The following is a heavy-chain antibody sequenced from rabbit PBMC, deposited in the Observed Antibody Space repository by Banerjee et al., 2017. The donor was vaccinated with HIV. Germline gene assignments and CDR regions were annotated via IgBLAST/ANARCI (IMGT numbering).Heavy chain of an antibody. CDR1: GIDFTGYYY. CDR3: ARYRYGYGDAGL. Sequence: QQQLEESGGGLVKPGGTLTLTCKASGIDFTGYYYMCWVRQAPGKGLELTTCIATNSGNRWYASWVNGRFTISKTSSTTVTLQMTSLTAADTATYFCARYRYGYGDAGLWGPGTLVTVS. J-gene: IGHJ4*01. D-gene: IGHD6-1*01. V-gene: IGHV1S43*01. CDR2: IATNSGNR.